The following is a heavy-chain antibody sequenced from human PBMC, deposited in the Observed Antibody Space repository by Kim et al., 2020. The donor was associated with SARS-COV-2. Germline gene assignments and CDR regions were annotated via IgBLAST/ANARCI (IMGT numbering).Heavy chain of an antibody. CDR3: GKDVWAYDSSGYYQAPDH. CDR1: GFTFSSYA. V-gene: IGHV3-23*01. Sequence: GGSLRLSCAASGFTFSSYAMSWVRQAPGKGLEWVSGISGSGGSTYYADSVKGRFTISRDHDKNRLYLHMNSLRAEDTGVYYCGKDVWAYDSSGYYQAPDHWGQGTLVIVSS. CDR2: ISGSGGST. J-gene: IGHJ4*02. D-gene: IGHD3-22*01.